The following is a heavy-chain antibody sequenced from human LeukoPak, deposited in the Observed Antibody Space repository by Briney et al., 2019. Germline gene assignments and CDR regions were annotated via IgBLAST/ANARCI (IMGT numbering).Heavy chain of an antibody. Sequence: GVSLRLSCAASGFTFSSYAMHWVRQAPGKGLEGVAFIRYDGINTDYADSVKGPFTISRDNSKNMFYLQMSSLRAEDTAVYYCAKDRNVWGTYPLYFDYWGQGTLVTVSS. CDR3: AKDRNVWGTYPLYFDY. CDR2: IRYDGINT. J-gene: IGHJ4*02. D-gene: IGHD3-16*02. CDR1: GFTFSSYA. V-gene: IGHV3-30*02.